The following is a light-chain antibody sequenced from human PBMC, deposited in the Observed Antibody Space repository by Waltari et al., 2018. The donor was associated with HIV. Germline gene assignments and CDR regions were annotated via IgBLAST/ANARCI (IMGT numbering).Light chain of an antibody. Sequence: QSVLTQPPSVSAAPGQNVTISCSGSSSNIGNNFVSWYQQLPGTAPKLLIFESNKRPSGIPDRLSGSTSGTSATLGITGLQTGDEADYYCGAWDSSLSVVVFGGGTKLTVL. CDR2: ESN. CDR1: SSNIGNNF. CDR3: GAWDSSLSVVV. J-gene: IGLJ2*01. V-gene: IGLV1-51*01.